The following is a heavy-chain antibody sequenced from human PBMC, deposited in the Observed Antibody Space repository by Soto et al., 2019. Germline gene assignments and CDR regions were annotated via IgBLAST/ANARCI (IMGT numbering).Heavy chain of an antibody. CDR3: AKDPSDYGDYITLDY. CDR2: ISYDGSFQ. Sequence: VGSLRLSCEASGFTFSSYGMHWVRQAPGKGLEWVAIISYDGSFQYYGDSVKGRFTISRDNSKNTLYLQMNSLRAEDTAVYYCAKDPSDYGDYITLDYWGLGTLVTVSS. V-gene: IGHV3-30*18. J-gene: IGHJ4*01. CDR1: GFTFSSYG. D-gene: IGHD4-17*01.